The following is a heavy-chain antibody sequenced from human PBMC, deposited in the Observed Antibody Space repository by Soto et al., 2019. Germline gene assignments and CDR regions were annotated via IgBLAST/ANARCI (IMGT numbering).Heavy chain of an antibody. J-gene: IGHJ6*02. CDR1: GYTFTSYA. CDR2: INAGNGNT. Sequence: QVQLVQSGAEVKKPGASVKVSRKASGYTFTSYAMHWVRKAPGQRLECMGWINAGNGNTKYSQKLKGRVTITRDTTASTAYMELSSLRSEDTAVYYCARSGTETYCDLWSGEPTEDYGMVVWGQGTTVTVSS. V-gene: IGHV1-3*01. CDR3: ARSGTETYCDLWSGEPTEDYGMVV. D-gene: IGHD3-3*01.